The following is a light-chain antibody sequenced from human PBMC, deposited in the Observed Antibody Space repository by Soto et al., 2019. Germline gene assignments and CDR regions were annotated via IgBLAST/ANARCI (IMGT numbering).Light chain of an antibody. J-gene: IGLJ2*01. CDR1: SSDVGYYNY. V-gene: IGLV2-14*01. CDR2: EVR. Sequence: QSALTQPASVSGSPGQSITISCTGTSSDVGYYNYVSWHQQHPGKAPKVLIYEVRNRPSGASSRFSGSKSGNTAFLTISGLQPEDEADYYCSSYTRSSSVLFGGGTKLTVL. CDR3: SSYTRSSSVL.